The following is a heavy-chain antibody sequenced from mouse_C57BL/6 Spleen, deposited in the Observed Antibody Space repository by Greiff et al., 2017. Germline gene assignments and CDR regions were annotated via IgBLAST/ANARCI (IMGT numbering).Heavy chain of an antibody. Sequence: VKLMESGAELARPGASVKLSCKASGYTFTSYGISWVKQRTGQGLEWIGEIYPRSGNTYYNEKFKGKATLTADKSSSTAYRELRSLTSEDSAFYFCARGDYGNYDYAMDYWGQGTSVTVSS. V-gene: IGHV1-81*01. CDR3: ARGDYGNYDYAMDY. J-gene: IGHJ4*01. D-gene: IGHD2-1*01. CDR1: GYTFTSYG. CDR2: IYPRSGNT.